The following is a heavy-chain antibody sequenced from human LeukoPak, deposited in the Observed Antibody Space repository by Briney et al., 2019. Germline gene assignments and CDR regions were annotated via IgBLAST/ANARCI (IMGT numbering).Heavy chain of an antibody. Sequence: GGSLRLSRGASGFTFTSHSMSWVRLAPGKGLECDSAISATGRSTYYADSVPCRFTIPRDNSKDTLFLQMNSLRAEDTAVYYCAKVADYYGSGNYYYFDYWGQGTLVTVSS. CDR1: GFTFTSHS. CDR3: AKVADYYGSGNYYYFDY. J-gene: IGHJ4*02. D-gene: IGHD3-10*01. CDR2: ISATGRST. V-gene: IGHV3-23*01.